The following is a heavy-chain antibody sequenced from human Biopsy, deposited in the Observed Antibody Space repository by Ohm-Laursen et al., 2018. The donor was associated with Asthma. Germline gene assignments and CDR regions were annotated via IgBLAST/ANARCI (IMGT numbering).Heavy chain of an antibody. CDR1: GDSFSNYA. D-gene: IGHD3-22*01. CDR2: ILTKFDIT. V-gene: IGHV1-69*04. Sequence: ESSVKVSCKASGDSFSNYAISWVRQAPGHGLEWMGTILTKFDITSYAEKFQGRVTITADKSTSTTYMELSRLRSEDTAVYYCARSYDTDSYPVLVLDYWGQGTLVTVSS. J-gene: IGHJ4*02. CDR3: ARSYDTDSYPVLVLDY.